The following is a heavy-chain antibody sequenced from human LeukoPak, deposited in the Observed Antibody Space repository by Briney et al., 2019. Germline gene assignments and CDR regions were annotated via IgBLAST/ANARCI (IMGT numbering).Heavy chain of an antibody. D-gene: IGHD1-26*01. J-gene: IGHJ4*02. Sequence: GGSLRLSCAASGFTFSSYGMHWVRQAPGKGLEWVAFIRYDGSNKYYADSVKGRFTISRDNSKNTLYLQMNSLRAEDTAVYYCAKDKPRGVGATGYFDYWGQGTLVTVSS. CDR3: AKDKPRGVGATGYFDY. V-gene: IGHV3-30*02. CDR1: GFTFSSYG. CDR2: IRYDGSNK.